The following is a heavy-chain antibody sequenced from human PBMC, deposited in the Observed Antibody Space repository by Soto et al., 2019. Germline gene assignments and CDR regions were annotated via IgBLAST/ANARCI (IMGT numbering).Heavy chain of an antibody. CDR3: AKELVAATYHDAFDI. D-gene: IGHD2-15*01. Sequence: QVQLVQSGAEVKKPGSSVKVSCKASGGTFSSYTISWVRQAPGQGLEWMGRIIPILGIANYAQKFQGRVTITADKSTSTAYMELSSLRSEDTAVYYCAKELVAATYHDAFDIWGQGTMVTVS. CDR1: GGTFSSYT. J-gene: IGHJ3*02. CDR2: IIPILGIA. V-gene: IGHV1-69*08.